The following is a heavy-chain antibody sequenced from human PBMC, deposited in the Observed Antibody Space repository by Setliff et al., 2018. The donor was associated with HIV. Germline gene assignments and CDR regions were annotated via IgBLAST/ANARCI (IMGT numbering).Heavy chain of an antibody. CDR3: ARGVLPTADFLNFDS. V-gene: IGHV1-18*01. J-gene: IGHJ4*02. D-gene: IGHD2-2*01. CDR1: GDSFTNYG. Sequence: ASVKVSCKAAGDSFTNYGISWVRQAPGQGLEWVGWISPYNGYTKYAENVQCRVSRTTDTSTSTAYMELRSLRPDDTAVYSCARGVLPTADFLNFDSWGQVSLVTVSS. CDR2: ISPYNGYT.